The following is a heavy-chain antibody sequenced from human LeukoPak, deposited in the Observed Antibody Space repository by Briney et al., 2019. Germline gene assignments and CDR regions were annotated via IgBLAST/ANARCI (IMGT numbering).Heavy chain of an antibody. Sequence: GGSLRLSCAASGFTFSSHSMNWVRQAPGKGLEWVAAISSDGNNKWYAVAVKGRFTISRDNSKNTVYLQMNSLRVEDTALYYCAGPGGDRSFDFWGQGSLVTVSS. CDR2: ISSDGNNK. CDR3: AGPGGDRSFDF. D-gene: IGHD2-21*02. J-gene: IGHJ5*01. CDR1: GFTFSSHS. V-gene: IGHV3-30*03.